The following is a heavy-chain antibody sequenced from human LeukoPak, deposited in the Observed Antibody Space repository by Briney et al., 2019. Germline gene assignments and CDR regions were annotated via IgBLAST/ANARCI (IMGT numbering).Heavy chain of an antibody. J-gene: IGHJ4*02. Sequence: SETLSLTCTVSGGSISSYYWSWMRQPAGKGLEWIGRIHTRVGTNYNPSLKSRVTMSVDTPKNPSSLRLTSVTAADTAVYYCARSYDTSGYYYNFDYWGQGTLITVSS. CDR1: GGSISSYY. D-gene: IGHD3-22*01. V-gene: IGHV4-4*07. CDR2: IHTRVGT. CDR3: ARSYDTSGYYYNFDY.